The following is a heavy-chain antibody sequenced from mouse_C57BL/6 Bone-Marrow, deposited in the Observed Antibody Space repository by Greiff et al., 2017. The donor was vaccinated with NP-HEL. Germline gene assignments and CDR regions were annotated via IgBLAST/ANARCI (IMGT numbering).Heavy chain of an antibody. CDR2: ISSGGSYT. CDR3: ARQWGNGSSSAWFAY. J-gene: IGHJ3*01. Sequence: EVKLMESGGDLVKPGGSLKLSCAASGFTFSSYGMSWVRQTPDKRLEWVATISSGGSYTYYPDSVKGRFTISRDNAKNTLYLQMSSPKSEDTAMYYCARQWGNGSSSAWFAYWGQGTLVTVSA. D-gene: IGHD1-1*01. V-gene: IGHV5-6*01. CDR1: GFTFSSYG.